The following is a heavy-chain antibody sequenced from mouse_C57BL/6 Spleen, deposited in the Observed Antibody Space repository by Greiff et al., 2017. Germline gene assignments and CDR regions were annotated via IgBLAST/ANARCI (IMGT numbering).Heavy chain of an antibody. J-gene: IGHJ2*01. V-gene: IGHV5-16*01. CDR3: ARDRLRGYCDY. CDR2: INYDGSST. Sequence: EVQRVESEGGLVQPGSSMKLSCTASGFTFSDYYMAWVRQVPEKGLEWVANINYDGSSTYYLDSLKSRFIISRDNAKNILYLQMSSLKSEDTATYYCARDRLRGYCDYWGQGTTLTVSS. CDR1: GFTFSDYY. D-gene: IGHD1-1*01.